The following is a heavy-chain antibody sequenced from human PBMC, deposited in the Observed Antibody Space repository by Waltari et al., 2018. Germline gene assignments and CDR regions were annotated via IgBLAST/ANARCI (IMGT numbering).Heavy chain of an antibody. J-gene: IGHJ4*02. D-gene: IGHD6-6*01. CDR1: GGSCSGYY. CDR3: ARGGGLIAASRRFDY. V-gene: IGHV4-34*01. Sequence: QVQLQQWGAGLLKPAETVSLTCAVYGGSCSGYYWSCSRQPPGKGRWGIGEIKDSGRTNYNPSLKGRVTRSEDTSKNQFSLKLSCVPAADTAVYYCARGGGLIAASRRFDYWGQGTLVPVSS. CDR2: IKDSGRT.